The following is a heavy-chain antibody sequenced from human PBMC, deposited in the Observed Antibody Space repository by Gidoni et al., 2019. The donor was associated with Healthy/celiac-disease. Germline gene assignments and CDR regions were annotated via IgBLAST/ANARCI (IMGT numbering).Heavy chain of an antibody. CDR2: INHSGST. Sequence: QVQLQQWGAGLSKPSATLSLTCAVYGGSFSAYYWGWIRQPPGKGLEWMGEINHSGSTNYNPSLKRRVTISVDTSKKRFSLKLRSVTAADTAVYYCARALMVRGVMDYWGQGTLVTVSS. V-gene: IGHV4-34*01. D-gene: IGHD3-10*01. CDR1: GGSFSAYY. J-gene: IGHJ4*02. CDR3: ARALMVRGVMDY.